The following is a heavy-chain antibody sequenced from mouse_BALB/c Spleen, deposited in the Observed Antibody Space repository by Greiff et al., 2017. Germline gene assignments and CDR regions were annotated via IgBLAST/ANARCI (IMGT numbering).Heavy chain of an antibody. Sequence: VKLMESGPGLVAPSQSLSITCTVSGFSLSRYSVHWVRQPPGKGLEWLGMIWGGGSTDYNSALKSRLSISKDNSKSQVFLKMNSLQTDDTAMYYCARNEPELPSFAYWGQGTLVTVSA. CDR3: ARNEPELPSFAY. CDR1: GFSLSRYS. V-gene: IGHV2-6-4*01. CDR2: IWGGGST. J-gene: IGHJ3*01.